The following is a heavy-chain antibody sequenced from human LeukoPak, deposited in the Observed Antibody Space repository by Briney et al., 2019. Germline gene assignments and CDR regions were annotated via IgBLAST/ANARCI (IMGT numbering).Heavy chain of an antibody. CDR3: ARVQRPLDGADY. D-gene: IGHD1-1*01. CDR1: GGSISSYY. Sequence: SETLSLTCTVSGGSISSYYWSWIRQPPGKGLEWIGYIYYSGSTYYNPSLKSRVTISVDTSKNLFSLKLSSVTAAATAVYYCARVQRPLDGADYWGQGTLVTVSS. J-gene: IGHJ4*02. CDR2: IYYSGST. V-gene: IGHV4-59*01.